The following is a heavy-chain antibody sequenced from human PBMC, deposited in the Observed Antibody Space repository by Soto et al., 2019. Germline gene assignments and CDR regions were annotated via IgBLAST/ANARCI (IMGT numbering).Heavy chain of an antibody. V-gene: IGHV3-23*01. D-gene: IGHD3-10*01. CDR3: AKAESYYGSGTDYYYYYYLAV. Sequence: PGGSLRLSCAASGFTFSSYAMSWVRQAPGKGLEWVSAISGSGGSTYYADSVKGRFTISRDNSKNTLYLQMNSLRAEDTAVYYCAKAESYYGSGTDYYYYYYLAVWGKGTTVTVSS. CDR1: GFTFSSYA. J-gene: IGHJ6*03. CDR2: ISGSGGST.